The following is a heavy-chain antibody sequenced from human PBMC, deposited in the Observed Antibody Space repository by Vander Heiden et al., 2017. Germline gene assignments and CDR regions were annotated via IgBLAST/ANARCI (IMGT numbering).Heavy chain of an antibody. CDR1: GFPVCTSA. Sequence: EVRLVESGGGLVQPGGCLRFSCAASGFPVCTSAMHWVRQAPGKGLEYVSAITSNGGTTYYANSVKGRFTISRDNSKNTLYLQMGSLRAEDMAVYYCARVLAYYYDGSGTDAFDIWGQGTMVTVSS. V-gene: IGHV3-64*01. D-gene: IGHD3-22*01. CDR3: ARVLAYYYDGSGTDAFDI. CDR2: ITSNGGTT. J-gene: IGHJ3*02.